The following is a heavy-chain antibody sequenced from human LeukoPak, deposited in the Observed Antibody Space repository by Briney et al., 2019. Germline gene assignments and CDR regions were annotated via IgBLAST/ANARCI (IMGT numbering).Heavy chain of an antibody. V-gene: IGHV3-7*01. CDR2: IKQDGSEK. J-gene: IGHJ4*02. Sequence: GGSLRLSCAASGFTFSSYWMSWVRQAPGKGLEWVANIKQDGSEKYYVDSVKGRFTISRDNAKNSLYLQMNSLRAEDTAVYYCARRPRLIVVVPAAPFDYWGQGTLVTVSS. CDR3: ARRPRLIVVVPAAPFDY. D-gene: IGHD2-2*01. CDR1: GFTFSSYW.